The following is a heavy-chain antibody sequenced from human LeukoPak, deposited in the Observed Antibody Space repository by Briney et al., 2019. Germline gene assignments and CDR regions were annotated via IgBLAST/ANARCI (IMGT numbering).Heavy chain of an antibody. Sequence: PGRYLRLSCAASGFTFSSYSMNWVRQGPGKGLEWVSSISSSSRYIYYTHSVKVRFTISRDNAKNSLYLQMNSLRAEDTAVYYCARDRGGVAARRREGYYYYYGMDVWGQGTTVTVSS. V-gene: IGHV3-21*01. J-gene: IGHJ6*02. CDR2: ISSSSRYI. CDR1: GFTFSSYS. D-gene: IGHD6-6*01. CDR3: ARDRGGVAARRREGYYYYYGMDV.